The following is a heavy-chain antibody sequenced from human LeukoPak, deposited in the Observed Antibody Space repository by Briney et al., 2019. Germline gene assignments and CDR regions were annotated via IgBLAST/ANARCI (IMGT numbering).Heavy chain of an antibody. CDR1: GGSISSYY. CDR3: ATSTIFLAHDAFDI. D-gene: IGHD3-9*01. CDR2: IYYSGST. V-gene: IGHV4-59*08. J-gene: IGHJ3*02. Sequence: SETLSLTCTVAGGSISSYYWSWIRQPPRKGLEWIGYIYYSGSTNYNPSLKSRVTISVDTSKNQFSLKLSSVTAADTAVYYCATSTIFLAHDAFDIWGQGTMVTVSS.